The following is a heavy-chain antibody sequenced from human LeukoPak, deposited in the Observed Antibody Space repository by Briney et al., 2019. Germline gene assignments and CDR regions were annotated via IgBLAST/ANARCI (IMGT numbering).Heavy chain of an antibody. Sequence: SETLSLTCAVSGGSISSYYWSWIRQPPGKGLEWIEYIYYSGSTNYNPSLKSRVTISVDTSKNQFSLKLSSVIAADTAVYYCAGGHWELLVYDYWGQGTLVTVSS. CDR2: IYYSGST. D-gene: IGHD1-26*01. CDR3: AGGHWELLVYDY. CDR1: GGSISSYY. V-gene: IGHV4-59*01. J-gene: IGHJ4*02.